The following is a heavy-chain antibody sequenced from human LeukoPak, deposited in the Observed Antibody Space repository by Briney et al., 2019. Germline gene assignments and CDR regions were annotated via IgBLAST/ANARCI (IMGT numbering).Heavy chain of an antibody. Sequence: SETLSLTCAVYGGSFSGYYWSWIRQPPGKGLEWIGEINHSGSTNYNPSLKSRVTISVDTSKNRFSLKLSSVTAADTAVYYCARGLRYYYDSSGYSDYWGQGTLVTVSS. V-gene: IGHV4-34*01. D-gene: IGHD3-22*01. J-gene: IGHJ4*02. CDR2: INHSGST. CDR1: GGSFSGYY. CDR3: ARGLRYYYDSSGYSDY.